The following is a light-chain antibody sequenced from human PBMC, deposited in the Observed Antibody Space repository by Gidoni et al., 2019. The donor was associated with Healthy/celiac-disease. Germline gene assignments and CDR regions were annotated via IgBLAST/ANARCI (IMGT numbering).Light chain of an antibody. Sequence: DIQMTQSPSSLSASVGDRVTMTCRASQSISSYLNWYQQKPGKAPNLLIYAASSLQSGVPSMFSGSGSGTDFTLTISSLQPEDFATYYCQQSYSTPLTFXHXTRLEIK. J-gene: IGKJ5*01. CDR1: QSISSY. V-gene: IGKV1-39*01. CDR3: QQSYSTPLT. CDR2: AAS.